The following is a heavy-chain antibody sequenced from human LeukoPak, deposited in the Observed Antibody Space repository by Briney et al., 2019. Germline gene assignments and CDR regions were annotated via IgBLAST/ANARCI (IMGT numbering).Heavy chain of an antibody. CDR1: GFTFSSHW. J-gene: IGHJ6*02. CDR2: INQDRSEK. Sequence: GGSLRLSCAASGFTFSSHWMSWVRQAPGKGLEWVANINQDRSEKYYVDSVKGRFTISRDNAKNSLYLQMNSLRTEDTAVYYCAREDYYGMDVWGQGTTVTVSS. CDR3: AREDYYGMDV. V-gene: IGHV3-7*04.